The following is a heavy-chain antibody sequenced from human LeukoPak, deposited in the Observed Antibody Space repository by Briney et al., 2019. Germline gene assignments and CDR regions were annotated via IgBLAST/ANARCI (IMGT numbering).Heavy chain of an antibody. J-gene: IGHJ4*02. V-gene: IGHV3-23*02. CDR1: GFTFSSYA. Sequence: GGSLSLSCAASGFTFSSYAMRWVRHAAGKVLEWVSAISGRGGSTYYGDSVKGRLTISRDNYKNTLYLQMNSLRAEHTAVYYCAKDLQWPRGVLDYWGQGTLVTVSS. D-gene: IGHD4-11*01. CDR3: AKDLQWPRGVLDY. CDR2: ISGRGGST.